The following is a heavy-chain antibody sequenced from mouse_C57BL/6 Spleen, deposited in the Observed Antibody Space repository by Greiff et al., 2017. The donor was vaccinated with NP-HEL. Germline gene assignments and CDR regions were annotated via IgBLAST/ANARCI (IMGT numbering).Heavy chain of an antibody. CDR1: GYTFTDYE. J-gene: IGHJ3*01. V-gene: IGHV1-15*01. D-gene: IGHD2-4*01. CDR2: IDPETGGT. Sequence: QVQLKQSGAELVRPGASVTLSCKASGYTFTDYEMHWVKQTPVHGLEWIGAIDPETGGTAYNQKFKGKAILTADKSSSTAYMELRSLTSEDSAVYYCTRDDYEGFAYWGQGTLVTVSA. CDR3: TRDDYEGFAY.